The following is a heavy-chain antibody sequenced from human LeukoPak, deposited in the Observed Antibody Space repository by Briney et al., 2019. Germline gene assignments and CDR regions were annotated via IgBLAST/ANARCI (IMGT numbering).Heavy chain of an antibody. D-gene: IGHD2-2*01. J-gene: IGHJ4*02. CDR2: IRYDGSNK. CDR1: GFTFSSYG. V-gene: IGHV3-30*02. Sequence: GGSLRLSFAASGFTFSSYGMHWVRQAPGKGLEWVAFIRYDGSNKYYADSVKGRFTISRDNSKNTLYLQMNSLRAEDTAVYYCAKDPSDIVVVPAEGYYFDYWGQGTLVTVSS. CDR3: AKDPSDIVVVPAEGYYFDY.